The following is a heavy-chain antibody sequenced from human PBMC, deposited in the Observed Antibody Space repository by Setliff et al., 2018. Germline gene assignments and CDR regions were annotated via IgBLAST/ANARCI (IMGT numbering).Heavy chain of an antibody. CDR3: AKDSLEVVIALHGMDV. D-gene: IGHD2-21*01. V-gene: IGHV3-23*01. Sequence: GGSLRLSCAASGFTFNNYFMIWVRQAPGKGLEWVSSISNSGGEIHYADSVKGRFTISRDNPRSTLYLQMNSLRAEDTAVYYCAKDSLEVVIALHGMDVWGQGTTVTVSS. CDR2: ISNSGGEI. J-gene: IGHJ6*02. CDR1: GFTFNNYF.